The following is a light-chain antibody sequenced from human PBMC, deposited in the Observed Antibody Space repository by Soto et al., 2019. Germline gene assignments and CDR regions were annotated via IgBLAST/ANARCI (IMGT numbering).Light chain of an antibody. CDR3: QQYADSRT. V-gene: IGKV3-20*01. Sequence: ENVLTQSPGTLSLSPGERATLSYRASQRVSSSYLAWYQQKPGQAPKLLIYGASTRAAGIPDRFSGSGSGTDFTLTISRLEPEDFAVYYCQQYADSRTFGQGTKVEIK. CDR1: QRVSSSY. CDR2: GAS. J-gene: IGKJ1*01.